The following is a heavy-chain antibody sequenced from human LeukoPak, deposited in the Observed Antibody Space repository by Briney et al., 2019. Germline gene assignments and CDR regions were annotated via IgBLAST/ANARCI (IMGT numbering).Heavy chain of an antibody. CDR2: IYYSGST. J-gene: IGHJ4*02. CDR3: ARDRMVGDGDYEEFDY. CDR1: GGSIGSSSYY. Sequence: KSSETLSLTCTVSGGSIGSSSYYWGWIRQPPGKGLEWIGSIYYSGSTYYNPSLKSRVTISVDTSKNQFSLKLSSVTAADTAVYYCARDRMVGDGDYEEFDYWGQGTLVTVSS. D-gene: IGHD4-17*01. V-gene: IGHV4-39*07.